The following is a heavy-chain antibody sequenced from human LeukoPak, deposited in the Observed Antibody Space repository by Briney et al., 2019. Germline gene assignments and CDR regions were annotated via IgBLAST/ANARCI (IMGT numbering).Heavy chain of an antibody. J-gene: IGHJ4*02. CDR1: GFTFSSYS. Sequence: GGSLRLSCAASGFTFSSYSMNWGRQAPGKGLEWVSSISSSSSYIYYADSVKGRFTISRDNAKNSLYLQMNSLRAEDTAVYYCARDLSGDYFSGYWGQGTLVTVSS. D-gene: IGHD4-17*01. CDR2: ISSSSSYI. V-gene: IGHV3-21*01. CDR3: ARDLSGDYFSGY.